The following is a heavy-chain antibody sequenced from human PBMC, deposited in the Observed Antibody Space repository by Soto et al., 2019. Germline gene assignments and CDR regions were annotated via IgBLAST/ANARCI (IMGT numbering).Heavy chain of an antibody. Sequence: QVQLVESGGGVVQPGGSLRLSCAASGFTFRHYGLHWVRQAPGKGLEWVAVIFFDGTKKSYVDFVKGRFTISRDKSNNPLYLEMDSLRADDTAMYYCARRHYELGYLDHWGQGTLVTVSS. D-gene: IGHD4-17*01. V-gene: IGHV3-33*01. J-gene: IGHJ4*03. CDR3: ARRHYELGYLDH. CDR1: GFTFRHYG. CDR2: IFFDGTKK.